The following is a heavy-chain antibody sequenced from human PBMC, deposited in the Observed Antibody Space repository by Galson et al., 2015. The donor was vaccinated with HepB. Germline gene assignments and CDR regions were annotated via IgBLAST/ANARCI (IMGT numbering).Heavy chain of an antibody. V-gene: IGHV3-48*01. Sequence: FLRLSCAASGFTFINYSMNWVRQAPGKGLEWVSYISSYSSTTYYADSVKGRFTISRDNAKNSLFLQMNSLRAEDTAVYYCARDGRLLEWSFDYWGQGTLVTVSS. D-gene: IGHD3-3*01. CDR2: ISSYSSTT. CDR1: GFTFINYS. CDR3: ARDGRLLEWSFDY. J-gene: IGHJ4*02.